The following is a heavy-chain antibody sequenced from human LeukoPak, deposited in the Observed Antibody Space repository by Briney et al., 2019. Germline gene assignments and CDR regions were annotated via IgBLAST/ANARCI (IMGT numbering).Heavy chain of an antibody. Sequence: PSETLSLTCAVYGGSFSGYYWSWIRRPPGKGLEWIGEFNHSGSTNYNPSLKSRVTISVDTSKNQFSLKLSSVTAADTAVYYCARVGPLLRFLEWLSSYYFDYWGQGTLVTVSS. V-gene: IGHV4-34*01. D-gene: IGHD3-3*01. CDR3: ARVGPLLRFLEWLSSYYFDY. J-gene: IGHJ4*02. CDR2: FNHSGST. CDR1: GGSFSGYY.